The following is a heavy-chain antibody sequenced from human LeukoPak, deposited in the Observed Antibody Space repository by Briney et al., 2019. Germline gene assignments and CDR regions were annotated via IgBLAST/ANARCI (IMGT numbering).Heavy chain of an antibody. CDR3: ARDQERTIFWSAPGV. J-gene: IGHJ6*04. D-gene: IGHD3-3*01. CDR1: GYTFTRYY. V-gene: IGHV1-2*06. Sequence: ASLKVSCKASGYTFTRYYMHWVRQAPRQGLEWMGRINPNSVGKNYAQKFQGRVTITRDTSISTAYMELSRLRSDDTAVYYCARDQERTIFWSAPGVWGKGTTVTVSS. CDR2: INPNSVGK.